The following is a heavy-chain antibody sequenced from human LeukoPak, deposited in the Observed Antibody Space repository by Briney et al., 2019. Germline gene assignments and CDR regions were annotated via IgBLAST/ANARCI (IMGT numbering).Heavy chain of an antibody. CDR1: GGSISSYY. J-gene: IGHJ4*02. D-gene: IGHD6-6*01. V-gene: IGHV4-4*07. Sequence: SETLSLTCTVSGGSISSYYWSWIRQPAGKGLEWIGRIYTSGSTNYNPSLKSRVTMSVDTSKNQFSLKLSSVTAADTAVYYCARDLAYQIAARPFDYWGQGTLVTVSS. CDR3: ARDLAYQIAARPFDY. CDR2: IYTSGST.